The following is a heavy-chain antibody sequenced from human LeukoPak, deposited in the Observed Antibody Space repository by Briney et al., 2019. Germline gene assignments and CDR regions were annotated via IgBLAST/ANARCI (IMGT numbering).Heavy chain of an antibody. CDR3: ARDPGKWNFGVVTD. CDR1: GYTFTSYA. Sequence: ATVKVSCKASGYTFTSYAMNWVRQAPGQGLEWMGWINTNTGNPTYAQGFTGRFVFSLDTSVSTAYLQISSLKAEDTAVYYCARDPGKWNFGVVTDWGQGTLVTVSS. CDR2: INTNTGNP. V-gene: IGHV7-4-1*02. D-gene: IGHD3-3*01. J-gene: IGHJ4*02.